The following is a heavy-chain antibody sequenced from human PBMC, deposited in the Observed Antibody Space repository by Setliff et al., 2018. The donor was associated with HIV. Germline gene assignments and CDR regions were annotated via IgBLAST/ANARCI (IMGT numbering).Heavy chain of an antibody. V-gene: IGHV3-7*01. CDR1: GFTFSSRW. Sequence: LRLSCAASGFTFSSRWMTWVRQAPGKGLEWVANIKQDGSENYFVDSVKGRFTISRDNTRSSLFLHMDSLTAEDTAVYYCAREALSRDGYSYFDYWGQGTLVTVSS. J-gene: IGHJ4*02. D-gene: IGHD5-12*01. CDR3: AREALSRDGYSYFDY. CDR2: IKQDGSEN.